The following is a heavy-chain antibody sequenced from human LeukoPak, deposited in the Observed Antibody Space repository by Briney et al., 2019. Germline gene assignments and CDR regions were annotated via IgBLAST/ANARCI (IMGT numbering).Heavy chain of an antibody. V-gene: IGHV3-30*02. Sequence: PGGSLRLSCAASGFTFSSYGMHWVRQAPGKGLEWVAFIRYDGSNKYYADSVKGRFTISRDNSKNTLYLQMNSLRAEDTAVYYCANPSDGQQLAKLDYWGQGTLVTVSS. CDR3: ANPSDGQQLAKLDY. CDR1: GFTFSSYG. CDR2: IRYDGSNK. J-gene: IGHJ4*02. D-gene: IGHD6-13*01.